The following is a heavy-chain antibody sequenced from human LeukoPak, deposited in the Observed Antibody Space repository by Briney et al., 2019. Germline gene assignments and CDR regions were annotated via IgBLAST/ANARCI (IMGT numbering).Heavy chain of an antibody. D-gene: IGHD3-22*01. J-gene: IGHJ3*02. CDR2: IRSKANSYST. CDR1: GFTFSGSA. V-gene: IGHV3-73*01. Sequence: GGSLRLSCAASGFTFSGSAMHWVRQASGKGLEWVGRIRSKANSYSTAYAASVKGRFTISRDDSKNTAYLQMNSLKTEDTAVYYCTRLHYDSSGYPYDAFDIWGQGTMVTVSS. CDR3: TRLHYDSSGYPYDAFDI.